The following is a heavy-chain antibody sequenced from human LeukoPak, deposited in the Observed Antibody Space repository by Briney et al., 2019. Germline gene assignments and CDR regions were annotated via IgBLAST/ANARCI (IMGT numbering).Heavy chain of an antibody. D-gene: IGHD2-2*02. CDR3: ARDEGYCSSTSCYNY. J-gene: IGHJ4*02. Sequence: ASVKVSCKASGGTFSSYAISWVRQAPGQGLEWMGRIIPIFGTANYAQKFQGRVTITADKSTSTAYMELSSLGSEDTAVYYCARDEGYCSSTSCYNYWGQGTLVTVSS. V-gene: IGHV1-69*06. CDR1: GGTFSSYA. CDR2: IIPIFGTA.